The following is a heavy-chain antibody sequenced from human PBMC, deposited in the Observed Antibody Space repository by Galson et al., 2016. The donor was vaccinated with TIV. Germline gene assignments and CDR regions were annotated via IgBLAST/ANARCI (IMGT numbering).Heavy chain of an antibody. CDR2: IDPRSVAT. J-gene: IGHJ4*02. CDR3: AKDPRLYGDYFLHYFDY. Sequence: SVKVSCKASGDTFTGYYVHWVRQAPGQGLEWMGWIDPRSVATNYAQKFQGRVTMTRGTSISTAHMELTRLTPDDTAVYYCAKDPRLYGDYFLHYFDYWGQGTLVTVSS. V-gene: IGHV1-2*02. D-gene: IGHD4-17*01. CDR1: GDTFTGYY.